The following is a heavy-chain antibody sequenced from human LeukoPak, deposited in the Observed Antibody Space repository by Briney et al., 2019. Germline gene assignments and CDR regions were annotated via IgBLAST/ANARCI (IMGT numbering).Heavy chain of an antibody. CDR3: STELSSVLSKFN. V-gene: IGHV3-30*02. CDR1: GFTFSSYG. D-gene: IGHD3-3*02. CDR2: IRYDGSNK. Sequence: GGSLRLSCAASGFTFSSYGMHWVRQAPGKGLEWVAFIRYDGSNKYYADSVKGRFTISRDNSKNTLYLQMNSLQTEDTAVYYCSTELSSVLSKFNWGQGTLVTVSS. J-gene: IGHJ4*02.